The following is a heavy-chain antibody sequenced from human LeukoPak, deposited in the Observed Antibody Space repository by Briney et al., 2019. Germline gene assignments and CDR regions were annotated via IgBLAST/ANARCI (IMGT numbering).Heavy chain of an antibody. Sequence: PGGSLRLSCAASGFTFSDYYMSWIRQAPGKGLEWVSYISSSGSTIYYADSVKGRFTISRDNAKNSLYLQMNSLRAEDTAAYYCARDRLRYFDWLLPLFDYWGQGTLVTVSS. D-gene: IGHD3-9*01. J-gene: IGHJ4*02. CDR1: GFTFSDYY. CDR3: ARDRLRYFDWLLPLFDY. V-gene: IGHV3-11*01. CDR2: ISSSGSTI.